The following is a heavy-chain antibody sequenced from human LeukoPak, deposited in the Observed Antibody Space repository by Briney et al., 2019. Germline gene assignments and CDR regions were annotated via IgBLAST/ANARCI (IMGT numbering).Heavy chain of an antibody. V-gene: IGHV4-39*01. CDR2: IYYSGST. CDR3: ARQAVGAITTGARYFDY. CDR1: GGSISSSSYY. D-gene: IGHD1-26*01. J-gene: IGHJ4*02. Sequence: PSETLSLACTVSGGSISSSSYYWGWIRQPPGTGLEWIGSIYYSGSTYYNPSLKSRVTIFVDTSKNQFSLKLSSVTAADTAVYYCARQAVGAITTGARYFDYWGQGTLVTVSS.